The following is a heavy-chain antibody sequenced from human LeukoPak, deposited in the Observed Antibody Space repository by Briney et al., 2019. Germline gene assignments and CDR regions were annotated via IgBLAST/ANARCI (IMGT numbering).Heavy chain of an antibody. CDR2: INHSGST. D-gene: IGHD5-18*01. J-gene: IGHJ4*02. CDR3: AREYSYGYYYFDY. V-gene: IGHV4-34*01. Sequence: PSETLSLTCAVYGGSFSGYYWSWIRQPPGKGLEWIGEINHSGSTNYNPSLKSRVTISVDTSKNQFSLKLSSVTAADTAVYYCAREYSYGYYYFDYWGQGTLVTVSS. CDR1: GGSFSGYY.